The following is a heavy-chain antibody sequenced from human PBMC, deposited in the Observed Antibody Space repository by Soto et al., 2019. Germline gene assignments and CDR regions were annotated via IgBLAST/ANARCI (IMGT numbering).Heavy chain of an antibody. Sequence: VASVKVSCKASGYTFTGYYMHWVRQAPGQGLEWMGWINPNSGGTNYAQKFQGWVTMTRDTSISTAYMELSRLRSDDTAVYYCARESSQAGNWFDPWGQGTLVTVSS. CDR2: INPNSGGT. J-gene: IGHJ5*02. V-gene: IGHV1-2*04. CDR3: ARESSQAGNWFDP. D-gene: IGHD6-13*01. CDR1: GYTFTGYY.